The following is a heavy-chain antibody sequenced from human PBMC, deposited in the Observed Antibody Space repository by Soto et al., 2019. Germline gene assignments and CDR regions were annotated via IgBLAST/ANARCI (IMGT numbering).Heavy chain of an antibody. CDR3: ARDVDSGYDYGSDY. V-gene: IGHV1-69*04. CDR1: GGTFSSYT. D-gene: IGHD5-12*01. CDR2: IIPILGIA. J-gene: IGHJ4*02. Sequence: ASVKVSCKASGGTFSSYTISWVRQAPGQGLEWMGRIIPILGIANYAQKFQGRVTITADKSTSTAYMELSSLRSEDTAVYYCARDVDSGYDYGSDYWGQGTLVTVSS.